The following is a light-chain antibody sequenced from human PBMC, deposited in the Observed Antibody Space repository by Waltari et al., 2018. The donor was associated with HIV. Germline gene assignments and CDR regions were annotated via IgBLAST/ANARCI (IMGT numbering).Light chain of an antibody. CDR2: GNN. CDR1: SSNIGAGYD. Sequence: QSVLTQPPSVSGAPGQRVTISCTGSSSNIGAGYDVHWYQQLPGTAPKLLIYGNNNRPSGVPNRCSGSKSGTSASRAITGLQAEDEADYYCQSCDTSLSGSEVFGGGTKLTVL. V-gene: IGLV1-40*01. J-gene: IGLJ2*01. CDR3: QSCDTSLSGSEV.